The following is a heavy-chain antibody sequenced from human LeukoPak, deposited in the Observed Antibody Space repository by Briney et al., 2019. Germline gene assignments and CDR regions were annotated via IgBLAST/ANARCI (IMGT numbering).Heavy chain of an antibody. CDR1: GGSISSYY. V-gene: IGHV4-59*12. D-gene: IGHD6-13*01. CDR3: ARGIAAAGTFAFDI. CDR2: IYYSGST. Sequence: KPSETLSLTCTVSGGSISSYYWSWIRQPPGKGLEWIGYIYYSGSTNYNPSLKSRVTISVDTSKNQFSLKLSSVTAADTAVYYCARGIAAAGTFAFDIWGQGTMVTVSS. J-gene: IGHJ3*02.